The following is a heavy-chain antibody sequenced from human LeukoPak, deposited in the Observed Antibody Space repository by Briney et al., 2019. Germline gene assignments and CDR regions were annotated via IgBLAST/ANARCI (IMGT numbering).Heavy chain of an antibody. D-gene: IGHD3-22*01. V-gene: IGHV3-30*03. CDR1: GFTFSSYG. CDR3: TTVRPYYYDSSGYYSQNYYYYMDV. Sequence: GGSLRLSCAASGFTFSSYGMHWVRQAPGKGLEWVAVISYDGSNKYYADSVKGRFTISRDNSKNTLYLQMNSLKTEDTAVYYCTTVRPYYYDSSGYYSQNYYYYMDVWGKGTTVTVSS. CDR2: ISYDGSNK. J-gene: IGHJ6*03.